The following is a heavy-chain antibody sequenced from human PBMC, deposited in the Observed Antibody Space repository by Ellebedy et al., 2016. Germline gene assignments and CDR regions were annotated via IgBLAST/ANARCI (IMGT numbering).Heavy chain of an antibody. J-gene: IGHJ4*02. CDR3: ARNYYDSSGYYYYFDY. CDR1: GGSISSGGYY. Sequence: SETLSLXXTVSGGSISSGGYYWSWIRQHPGKGLEWIGYIYYSGSTYYNPSLKSRVTISVDTSKNQFSLKLSSVTAADTAVYYCARNYYDSSGYYYYFDYWGQGTLVTVSS. CDR2: IYYSGST. D-gene: IGHD3-22*01. V-gene: IGHV4-31*03.